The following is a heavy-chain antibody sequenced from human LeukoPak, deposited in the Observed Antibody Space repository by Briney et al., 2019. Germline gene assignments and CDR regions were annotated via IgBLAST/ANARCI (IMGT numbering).Heavy chain of an antibody. Sequence: GGSLRLSCTASGFTFSSYEMNWVRQAPGKGLEWVSYIRSSGSTIFYADSVKGRFTISRDNAKNSLYLQMKSLRAEDTAVYYCAKDLITMVRGSPMDVWGQGTTVTVSS. CDR3: AKDLITMVRGSPMDV. J-gene: IGHJ6*02. CDR2: IRSSGSTI. V-gene: IGHV3-48*03. CDR1: GFTFSSYE. D-gene: IGHD3-10*01.